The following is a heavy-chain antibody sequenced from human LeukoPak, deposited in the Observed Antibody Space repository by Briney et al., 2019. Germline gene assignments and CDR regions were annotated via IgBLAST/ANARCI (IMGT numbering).Heavy chain of an antibody. CDR3: ARDRSGIPAFPIDY. D-gene: IGHD3-10*01. CDR1: GFTFSSYA. J-gene: IGHJ4*02. CDR2: ISYDGSNK. V-gene: IGHV3-30-3*01. Sequence: QPGGSLRLSCAASGFTFSSYAMHWVRQAPGKGLEGVAVISYDGSNKYYADSVKGRFTISRDNSKNTLYLQMNSLRAEDTAVYYCARDRSGIPAFPIDYWGQGTLVTVSS.